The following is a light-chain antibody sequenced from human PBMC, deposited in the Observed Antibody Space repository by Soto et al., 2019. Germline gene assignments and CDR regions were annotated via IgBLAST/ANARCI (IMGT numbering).Light chain of an antibody. CDR1: QSVLYSSNNKNY. CDR2: WAS. J-gene: IGKJ2*01. Sequence: EIVMTQSPDSLAVPLGERATINCKSSQSVLYSSNNKNYLAWYQQKPGQPPKLLIHWASTRQSGVPDRFSGSGSGTDFTLPISSLQAEDVAVYYCQQYYSTPYTFGQGTKLEIK. CDR3: QQYYSTPYT. V-gene: IGKV4-1*01.